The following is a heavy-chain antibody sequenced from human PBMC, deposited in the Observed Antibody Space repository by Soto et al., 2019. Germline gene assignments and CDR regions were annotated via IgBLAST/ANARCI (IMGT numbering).Heavy chain of an antibody. CDR3: ARTECSGGSCYYGMDV. Sequence: RHSCAASGFTFSSYGMHRVRQAPGKGLEWVAVIWYDGSNKYYADSVKGRFTISRDNSKNTLYLQMNSLRAEDTAVYYCARTECSGGSCYYGMDVWGQGTTVTVYS. J-gene: IGHJ6*02. CDR2: IWYDGSNK. V-gene: IGHV3-33*01. CDR1: GFTFSSYG. D-gene: IGHD2-15*01.